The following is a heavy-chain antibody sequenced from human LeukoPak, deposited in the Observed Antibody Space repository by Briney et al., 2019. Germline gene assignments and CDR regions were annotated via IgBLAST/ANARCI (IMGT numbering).Heavy chain of an antibody. Sequence: GGSLRLSCAASGFTFDDYAMHWVRQAPGKGLEWVSGISWNSGSIGYADSVKGRFTISRDNAKSSMWLQMNSLRDEDTAVYYCARDQTPFYWGQGSLVTVSS. CDR3: ARDQTPFY. CDR1: GFTFDDYA. V-gene: IGHV3-9*01. CDR2: ISWNSGSI. J-gene: IGHJ4*02. D-gene: IGHD2-15*01.